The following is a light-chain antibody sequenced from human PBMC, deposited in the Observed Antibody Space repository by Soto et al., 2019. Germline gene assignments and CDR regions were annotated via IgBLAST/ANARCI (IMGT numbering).Light chain of an antibody. CDR2: EGN. Sequence: QSALTQPASVSVSPGQSISISCGGGRNDIGTYNLVSWYQQHPGKAPKLIIYEGNKRPSGVSNRFSGSRSGNTASLTISGLQAEDEADYYCCSYTDGSSLLFGGGTKLTVL. CDR3: CSYTDGSSLL. CDR1: RNDIGTYNL. V-gene: IGLV2-23*01. J-gene: IGLJ3*02.